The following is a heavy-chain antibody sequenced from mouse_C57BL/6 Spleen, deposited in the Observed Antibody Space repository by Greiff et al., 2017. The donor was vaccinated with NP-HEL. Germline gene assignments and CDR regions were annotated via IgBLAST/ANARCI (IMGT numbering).Heavy chain of an antibody. Sequence: VMLVESGPGLVQPSQSLSITCTVSGFSLTSYGVHWVRQSPGKGLEWLGVIWSGGSTDYNAAFISRLSISKDNSKSQVFFKMNSLQADDTAIYYCARNERKPSNYAMDYWGQGTSVTVSS. CDR2: IWSGGST. J-gene: IGHJ4*01. V-gene: IGHV2-2*01. CDR1: GFSLTSYG. D-gene: IGHD2-10*02. CDR3: ARNERKPSNYAMDY.